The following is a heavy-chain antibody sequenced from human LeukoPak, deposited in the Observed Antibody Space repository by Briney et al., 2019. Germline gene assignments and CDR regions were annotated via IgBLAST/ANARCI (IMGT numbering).Heavy chain of an antibody. J-gene: IGHJ1*01. CDR2: ISGSGGST. D-gene: IGHD3-22*01. V-gene: IGHV3-23*01. CDR3: AREYYYDSSGYYYPTHFQH. Sequence: GGSLRLSCAASGFTFSSYAMSWVRQAPGKGLEWVSAISGSGGSTYYADSVKGRFTISRDNAKNTLYLQMNSLRAEDTAVYYCAREYYYDSSGYYYPTHFQHWGQGTLVTVSS. CDR1: GFTFSSYA.